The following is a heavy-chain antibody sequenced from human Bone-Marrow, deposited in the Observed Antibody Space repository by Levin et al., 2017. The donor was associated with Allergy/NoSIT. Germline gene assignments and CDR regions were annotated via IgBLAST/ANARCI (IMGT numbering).Heavy chain of an antibody. CDR2: ISHDGSSK. V-gene: IGHV3-30-3*01. J-gene: IGHJ4*02. CDR1: GFTFSDYT. Sequence: PGGSLRLSCAASGFTFSDYTMHWVRKAPGKGLEWMAVISHDGSSKYYADSVTGRFTISRDNSKNTLHLQMNSLSSEDTAVYYCARDRGEQQWEYYFDFWGQGTLVTVSS. CDR3: ARDRGEQQWEYYFDF. D-gene: IGHD3-10*01.